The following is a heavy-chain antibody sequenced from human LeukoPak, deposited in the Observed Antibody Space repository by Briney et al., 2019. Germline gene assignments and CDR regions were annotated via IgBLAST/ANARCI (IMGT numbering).Heavy chain of an antibody. V-gene: IGHV3-7*01. CDR3: ARIAAGWDAFDI. CDR1: GFTFSSYW. CDR2: IKEDGSEK. D-gene: IGHD6-13*01. Sequence: GGSLRLSCAASGFTFSSYWMSWVRQAPGKGLEWVANIKEDGSEKYYVDSVKGRFTISRGNAKNSLYLQMNSLRAEDTAVYYCARIAAGWDAFDIWGQGTMVTVSS. J-gene: IGHJ3*02.